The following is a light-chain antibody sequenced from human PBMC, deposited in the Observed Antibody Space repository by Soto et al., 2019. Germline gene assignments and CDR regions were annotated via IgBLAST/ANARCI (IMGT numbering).Light chain of an antibody. CDR1: SSDVGGYNY. V-gene: IGLV2-14*01. Sequence: QSALTQPASVSGSPGQSITISCTGTSSDVGGYNYVSWCQQHPGKAPKLMIFEVSSRPSGVSYRFSGSKSGNTASLTISGLQAEDEADYYCSSYTSSSTLYVFGSGTKVTVL. CDR3: SSYTSSSTLYV. J-gene: IGLJ1*01. CDR2: EVS.